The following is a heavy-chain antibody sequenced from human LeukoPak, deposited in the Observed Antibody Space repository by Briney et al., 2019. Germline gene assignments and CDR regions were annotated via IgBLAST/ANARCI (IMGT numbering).Heavy chain of an antibody. CDR2: ISGSGGST. V-gene: IGHV3-23*01. CDR3: AKDQVVAVAGVLDY. D-gene: IGHD6-19*01. Sequence: HSGGSLRLSRAASGFTFSSYAMSWVRQAPGKGLEWVSAISGSGGSTYYADSVKGRFTISRDNSKNTLYLQMNSLRAEDTAVYYCAKDQVVAVAGVLDYWGQGTLVTVSS. CDR1: GFTFSSYA. J-gene: IGHJ4*02.